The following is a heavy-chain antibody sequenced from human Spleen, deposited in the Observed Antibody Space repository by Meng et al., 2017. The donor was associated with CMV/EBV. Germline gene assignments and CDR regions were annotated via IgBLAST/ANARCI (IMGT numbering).Heavy chain of an antibody. J-gene: IGHJ4*02. V-gene: IGHV3-30*04. D-gene: IGHD1-7*01. Sequence: GGSLRLSCAASGFTFSSYAMHWVRQAPGKGLEWVAVISYDGSNKYYADSVKSRLTISRDKSKNTLYLQMNSPRAEDTAVYYCARDERWPAGGRNWNYGGSDYWGQGTLVTVSS. CDR2: ISYDGSNK. CDR3: ARDERWPAGGRNWNYGGSDY. CDR1: GFTFSSYA.